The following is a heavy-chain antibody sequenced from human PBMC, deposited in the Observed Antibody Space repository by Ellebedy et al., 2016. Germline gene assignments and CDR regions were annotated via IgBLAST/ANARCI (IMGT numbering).Heavy chain of an antibody. CDR3: ATLSIVVVPAAPDTYYGMDV. D-gene: IGHD2-2*01. CDR2: ISSSSSTI. V-gene: IGHV3-48*01. J-gene: IGHJ6*02. CDR1: GFTFNTYG. Sequence: GGSLRLSCAASGFTFNTYGMNWVRQPPGKGLEWVSYISSSSSTIHYADSVKGRFTIPRDNDKNSLYLQMNSLRTEDTAVYYCATLSIVVVPAAPDTYYGMDVWGQGTTVAVSS.